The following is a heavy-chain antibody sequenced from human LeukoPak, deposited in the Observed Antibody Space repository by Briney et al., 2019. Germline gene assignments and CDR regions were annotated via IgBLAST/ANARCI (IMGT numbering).Heavy chain of an antibody. CDR3: RVDTPFFDY. Sequence: SETLSLTCTVSGGSISSYYWSWIRQPAGKGLEWIGRIYISGSGSTNYNPSLKSRVTMSVDTSKNQFSLKLSSVTAADTAVYYCRVDTPFFDYWGQGTLVTVSS. CDR2: IYISGSGST. V-gene: IGHV4-4*07. D-gene: IGHD5-18*01. CDR1: GGSISSYY. J-gene: IGHJ4*02.